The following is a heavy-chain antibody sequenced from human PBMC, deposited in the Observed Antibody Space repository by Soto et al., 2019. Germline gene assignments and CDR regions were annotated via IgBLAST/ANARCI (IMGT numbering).Heavy chain of an antibody. CDR3: AKATATGGGAFDI. CDR1: GFTCSSYD. D-gene: IGHD2-8*02. J-gene: IGHJ3*02. V-gene: IGHV3-23*01. CDR2: ILVGGST. Sequence: GGSLRLSCAASGFTCSSYDMSWVRQAPGKGLEWVSTILVGGSTHYPDSVKGRFTISRDNSKNTVFLQMNSLTAGDTAVYYCAKATATGGGAFDICGQGTMVTRLL.